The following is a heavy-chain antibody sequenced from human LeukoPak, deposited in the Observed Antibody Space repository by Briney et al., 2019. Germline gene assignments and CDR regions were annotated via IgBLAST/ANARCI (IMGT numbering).Heavy chain of an antibody. J-gene: IGHJ4*02. Sequence: GGSLRLSCAASGFTFSSYSMNWVRQAPGKGLEWVSSISSSSSYIYYADSVKGRFTISRDNAKNSLYLQMNSLRAEDTAVYYCARDRRGRILWFGDKGGFDYWGQGTLVTVSS. CDR2: ISSSSSYI. V-gene: IGHV3-21*01. D-gene: IGHD3-10*01. CDR3: ARDRRGRILWFGDKGGFDY. CDR1: GFTFSSYS.